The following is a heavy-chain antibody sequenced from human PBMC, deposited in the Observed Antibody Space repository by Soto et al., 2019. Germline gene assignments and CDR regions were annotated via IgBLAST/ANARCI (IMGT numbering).Heavy chain of an antibody. D-gene: IGHD3-22*01. J-gene: IGHJ4*02. V-gene: IGHV3-7*01. CDR2: INPDGSEK. Sequence: EVHLVESGGGLVLPGGSLRLSCAASGFTFSSYWMSWVRQTPGKGLEWVGNINPDGSEKYYVDSVRGRFTMSRDNAANSLYLQMNSLRAEDTAVYYCARTMTARTDDYWGQGTLVTVSS. CDR1: GFTFSSYW. CDR3: ARTMTARTDDY.